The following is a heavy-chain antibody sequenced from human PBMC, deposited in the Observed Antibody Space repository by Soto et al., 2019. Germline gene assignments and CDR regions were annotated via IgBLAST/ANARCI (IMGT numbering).Heavy chain of an antibody. V-gene: IGHV3-11*01. CDR2: ISGRDGNI. CDR3: AVDQGPNYMAG. CDR1: GFTFSDAF. D-gene: IGHD5-12*01. Sequence: QVQLVESGGGWVKPGGSLRLSCAASGFTFSDAFMSWSRQTPGKGLEWLSYISGRDGNIYYADSVRGRFTNSRDNAKNSVYLQMNSLRDEDTAVYYCAVDQGPNYMAGWGKGTTVTVS. J-gene: IGHJ6*03.